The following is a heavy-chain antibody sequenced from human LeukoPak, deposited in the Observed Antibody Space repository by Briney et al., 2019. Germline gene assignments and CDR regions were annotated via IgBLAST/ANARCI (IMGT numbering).Heavy chain of an antibody. CDR3: ARLPIAAAGTSWFDP. V-gene: IGHV4-34*01. D-gene: IGHD6-13*01. CDR1: GGSFRGYY. CDR2: INHSGST. J-gene: IGHJ5*02. Sequence: SETLSLTCAVYGGSFRGYYWSWIRQPPGKGLEWIGEINHSGSTNYNPSLKSRVTISVDTSKNQFSLKLSSVTAADTAVYYCARLPIAAAGTSWFDPWGQGTLVTVSS.